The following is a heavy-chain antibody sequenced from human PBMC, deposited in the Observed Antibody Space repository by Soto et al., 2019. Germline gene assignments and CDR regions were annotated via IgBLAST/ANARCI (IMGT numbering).Heavy chain of an antibody. CDR3: ARQFDSDTSGYYYAY. J-gene: IGHJ4*02. CDR1: GGTFSRNT. CDR2: IMPIFGSA. D-gene: IGHD3-22*01. Sequence: ASVKVSCKASGGTFSRNTISWVRQAPGQGLEWMGGIMPIFGSANYAQKFQGRVTITADEYTRTVYMELSRLRSEDTAIYYCARQFDSDTSGYYYAYWGQGTLGTVSS. V-gene: IGHV1-69*13.